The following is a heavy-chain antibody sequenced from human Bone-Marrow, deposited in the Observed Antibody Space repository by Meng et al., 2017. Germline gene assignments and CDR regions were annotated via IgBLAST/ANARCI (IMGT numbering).Heavy chain of an antibody. CDR2: IDPKSDNT. Sequence: QVQMMQGGHDVKKPGASVKVSCKASGYTFADYWIQWVRQAPGQGIEWMGRIDPKSDNTHYAQKFQGRVTMTRDTSISTAYMELSGLRSDDTAVYYCARDEDISAAGYLLGDFWGQGTLVTVSS. D-gene: IGHD6-13*01. CDR3: ARDEDISAAGYLLGDF. J-gene: IGHJ4*02. CDR1: GYTFADYW. V-gene: IGHV1-2*06.